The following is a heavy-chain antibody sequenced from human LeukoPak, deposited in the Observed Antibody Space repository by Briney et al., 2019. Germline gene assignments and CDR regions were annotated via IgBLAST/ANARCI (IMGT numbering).Heavy chain of an antibody. V-gene: IGHV1-2*04. CDR2: INPNRGGT. Sequence: ASVKVSCKASGYTFTGYYMHWVRQAPGQGLEWMGWINPNRGGTNYAQKFQGWVTMTRDTSISTAYMELSRLRSDDTAVYYCARATAVATMKVFDYWGQGTLVTVSS. D-gene: IGHD5-12*01. J-gene: IGHJ4*02. CDR1: GYTFTGYY. CDR3: ARATAVATMKVFDY.